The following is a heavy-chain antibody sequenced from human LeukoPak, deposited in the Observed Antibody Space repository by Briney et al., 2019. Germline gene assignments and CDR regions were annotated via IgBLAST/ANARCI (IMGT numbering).Heavy chain of an antibody. D-gene: IGHD6-13*01. CDR1: GYTFTSYA. J-gene: IGHJ6*02. V-gene: IGHV1-3*01. Sequence: ASVKVSCKASGYTFTSYAMHWVRQAPGQRLEWMGWINAGNGNTKYSQKLQGRVTITRDTSASTAYMELSSPRSEDTAVYYCARDLRIAAADYYYYYGMDVWGQGTTVTVSS. CDR3: ARDLRIAAADYYYYYGMDV. CDR2: INAGNGNT.